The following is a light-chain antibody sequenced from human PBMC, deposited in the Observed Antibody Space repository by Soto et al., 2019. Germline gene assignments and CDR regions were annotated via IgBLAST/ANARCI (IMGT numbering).Light chain of an antibody. CDR2: GAS. Sequence: EMVLTQSPGTLSLSPGERATLSCRASQSISSNSLAWYQQKPGQAPRLFIYGASSRATGIPDRFSGSGSGTHFTLTISRLAPEYFALYYCQQYGSSPRITFGQGTRLEIK. CDR3: QQYGSSPRIT. V-gene: IGKV3-20*01. CDR1: QSISSNS. J-gene: IGKJ5*01.